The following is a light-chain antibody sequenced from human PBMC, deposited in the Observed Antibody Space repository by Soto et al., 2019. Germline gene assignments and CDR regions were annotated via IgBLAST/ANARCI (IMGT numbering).Light chain of an antibody. J-gene: IGLJ2*01. CDR3: AAWDDSLNGRV. V-gene: IGLV1-44*01. CDR1: SSNIGSNT. CDR2: SNN. Sequence: QSVLTQPPSASGTPGQRVTISCSGSSSNIGSNTVNWYQHLPGTAPKLLIYSNNQRPSGVPDRFSGSKSGTSASLAISGLQSEDEADYYYAAWDDSLNGRVFGGGTKLTVL.